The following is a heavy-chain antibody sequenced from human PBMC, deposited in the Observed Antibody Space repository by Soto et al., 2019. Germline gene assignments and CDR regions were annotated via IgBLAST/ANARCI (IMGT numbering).Heavy chain of an antibody. J-gene: IGHJ6*02. V-gene: IGHV4-31*03. CDR2: IYYSGST. D-gene: IGHD4-4*01. Sequence: SETLSLTCTVSGGSISSGGYYWSWIRQHPGKGLEWIGYIYYSGSTYYNPSLKSRVTISVDTSKNQFSLKLSSVSAADTAVYYCARDSPYSNNSNYYYGMDVWGQGTTVTVSS. CDR3: ARDSPYSNNSNYYYGMDV. CDR1: GGSISSGGYY.